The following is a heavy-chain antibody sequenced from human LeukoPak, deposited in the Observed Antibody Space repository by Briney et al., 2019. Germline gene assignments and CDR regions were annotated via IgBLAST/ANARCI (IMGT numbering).Heavy chain of an antibody. D-gene: IGHD6-13*01. V-gene: IGHV3-23*01. CDR1: GFTFSTYA. CDR2: INVSAGST. Sequence: GGSLKLSCAASGFTFSTYAMSWVRQAPGKGLEWVSAINVSAGSTYYADPVRGRFTISRDNSKNTLYLQINSLRAGDTAVYYWAPGSVRYSGSWYSQEGDYWGQGTLVTVSS. J-gene: IGHJ4*02. CDR3: APGSVRYSGSWYSQEGDY.